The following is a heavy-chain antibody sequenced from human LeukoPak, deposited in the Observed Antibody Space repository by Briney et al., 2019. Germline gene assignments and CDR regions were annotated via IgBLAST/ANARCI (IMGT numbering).Heavy chain of an antibody. Sequence: PSETLSLTCTVSGGSITSYYWSWIRQPPGKGLEWIGCIYYSGSTNYNPSLKSRLTVSVDTSKNQFSLKLSSVTAADTAVYYCTRSSGWRSPLAYWGQGTLVTVSS. CDR3: TRSSGWRSPLAY. D-gene: IGHD6-19*01. V-gene: IGHV4-59*08. CDR1: GGSITSYY. J-gene: IGHJ4*02. CDR2: IYYSGST.